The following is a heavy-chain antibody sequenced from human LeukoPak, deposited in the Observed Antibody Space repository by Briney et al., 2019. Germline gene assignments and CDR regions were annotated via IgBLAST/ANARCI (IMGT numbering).Heavy chain of an antibody. CDR1: GGSISSSSYY. D-gene: IGHD2-2*01. CDR2: IYYSGST. V-gene: IGHV4-39*01. J-gene: IGHJ4*02. CDR3: ARGYCGNTNCRGGRYFDY. Sequence: SETLSLTCTVSGGSISSSSYYWGWIRQPPGKGLERIGSIYYSGSTYYNPSLKSRVTISVDTSKNQFSLKLSSVTAADTAVYYCARGYCGNTNCRGGRYFDYWGQGGLVTVSS.